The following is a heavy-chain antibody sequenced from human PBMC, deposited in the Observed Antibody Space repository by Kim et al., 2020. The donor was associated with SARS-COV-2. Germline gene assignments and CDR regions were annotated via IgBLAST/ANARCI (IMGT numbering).Heavy chain of an antibody. CDR3: ARAGLGCSSTSCYTEFWFDP. D-gene: IGHD2-2*02. V-gene: IGHV1-69*13. CDR2: IIPIFGTA. J-gene: IGHJ5*02. Sequence: SVKVSCKASGGTFSSYAISWVRQAPGQGLEWMGGIIPIFGTANYAQKFQGRVTITADESTSTAYMELSSLRSEDTAVYYCARAGLGCSSTSCYTEFWFDPWGQGTLVTVSS. CDR1: GGTFSSYA.